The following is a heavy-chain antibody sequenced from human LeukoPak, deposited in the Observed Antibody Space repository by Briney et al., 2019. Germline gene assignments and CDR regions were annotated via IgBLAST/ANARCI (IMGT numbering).Heavy chain of an antibody. D-gene: IGHD6-13*01. Sequence: SVKVSCKASGGTFSSYAISWVRQAPGQGLEWMGGIIPIFGTANYAQKSQGRVTITADESTSTAYMELSSLRSEDTAVYYCARGHSSSWSDAFDIWGQGTMVTVSS. CDR1: GGTFSSYA. V-gene: IGHV1-69*13. J-gene: IGHJ3*02. CDR3: ARGHSSSWSDAFDI. CDR2: IIPIFGTA.